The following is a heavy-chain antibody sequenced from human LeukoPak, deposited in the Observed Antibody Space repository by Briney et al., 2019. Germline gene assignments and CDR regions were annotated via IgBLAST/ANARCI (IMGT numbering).Heavy chain of an antibody. V-gene: IGHV3-9*01. CDR3: AKGVVGATQGGDAFDI. Sequence: GGSLRLSCTASIFTFDDYAIHWVRQAPGKGLEWASGISWNSGSIGYADSVKGRFTISRDNAKNSLYLQMNSLRAEDTALYHCAKGVVGATQGGDAFDIWGQGTMVTVSS. CDR2: ISWNSGSI. J-gene: IGHJ3*02. D-gene: IGHD1-26*01. CDR1: IFTFDDYA.